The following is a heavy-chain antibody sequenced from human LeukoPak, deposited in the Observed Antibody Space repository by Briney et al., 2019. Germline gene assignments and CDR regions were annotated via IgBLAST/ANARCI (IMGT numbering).Heavy chain of an antibody. CDR2: IIPIFGTA. V-gene: IGHV1-69*13. D-gene: IGHD6-19*01. CDR1: GGTFSSYA. J-gene: IGHJ4*02. Sequence: GASVKVSCKASGGTFSSYAISWVRQAPGQGLERMGGIIPIFGTANYAQKFQGRVTITADESTSTAYMELSSLRSEDTAVYYCARGISGWYEFDYWGQGTLVTVSS. CDR3: ARGISGWYEFDY.